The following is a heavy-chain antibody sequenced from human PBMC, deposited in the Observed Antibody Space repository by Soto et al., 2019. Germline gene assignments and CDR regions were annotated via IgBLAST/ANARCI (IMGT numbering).Heavy chain of an antibody. V-gene: IGHV3-15*01. CDR1: GFTFSNAW. CDR3: TTPRVDYYYYGMDV. J-gene: IGHJ6*02. Sequence: PGGSLRLSCAASGFTFSNAWMSWVRQAPGKGLEWVGRIKSKTDGGTTDYAAPVKGRFTISRDDSKNTLYLQMNSLKTEDTAVYYCTTPRVDYYYYGMDVWGQGTTVTVSS. D-gene: IGHD3-3*01. CDR2: IKSKTDGGTT.